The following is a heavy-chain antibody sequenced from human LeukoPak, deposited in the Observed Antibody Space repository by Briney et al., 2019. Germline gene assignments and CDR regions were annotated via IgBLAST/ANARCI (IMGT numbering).Heavy chain of an antibody. D-gene: IGHD1-1*01. CDR3: ATDPGGGWFDP. Sequence: ASVKVSCKASGGTFSSYAISWVRQATGQGLEWMGWMNPNSGNTGYTQKFQGRVTMTRNTSISTAYMELSSLRSEDTAVYYCATDPGGGWFDPWGQGTLVTVSS. CDR1: GGTFSSYA. J-gene: IGHJ5*02. V-gene: IGHV1-8*02. CDR2: MNPNSGNT.